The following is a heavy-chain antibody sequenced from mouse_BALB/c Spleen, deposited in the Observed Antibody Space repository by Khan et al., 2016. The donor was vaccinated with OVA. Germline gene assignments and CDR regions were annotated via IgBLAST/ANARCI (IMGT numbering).Heavy chain of an antibody. CDR3: ARAYYRSDGYYAMDD. J-gene: IGHJ4*01. CDR1: GFSLSRYN. CDR2: IWGGGGT. D-gene: IGHD2-14*01. V-gene: IGHV2-6-4*01. Sequence: QVQLKQSGPGLVAPSQSLSITCTVSGFSLSRYNIHWVRQPPGKGLEWLGMIWGGGGTDYTSTLKSRLSISKDNSKSQVFLKMNSLQTDDSAMYYCARAYYRSDGYYAMDDWGQGTSVTVSS.